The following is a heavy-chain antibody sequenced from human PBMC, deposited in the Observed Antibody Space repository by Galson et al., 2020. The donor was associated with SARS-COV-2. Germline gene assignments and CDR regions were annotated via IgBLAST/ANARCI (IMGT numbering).Heavy chain of an antibody. J-gene: IGHJ4*02. CDR3: AREGGSNDYGDHRTFDY. Sequence: PLETLSLTCTVSGGSISSGGYYWSWIRQHPGKGLEWIGYIYYSGSTYYNPSLKSRVTISVDTSKNQFSLKLSSVTAADTAVYYCAREGGSNDYGDHRTFDYWGQGTLVTVSS. V-gene: IGHV4-31*03. CDR2: IYYSGST. D-gene: IGHD4-17*01. CDR1: GGSISSGGYY.